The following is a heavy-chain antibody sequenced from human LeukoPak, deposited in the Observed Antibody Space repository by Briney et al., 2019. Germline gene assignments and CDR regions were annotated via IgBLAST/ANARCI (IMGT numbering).Heavy chain of an antibody. V-gene: IGHV4-61*01. CDR3: ARAGVTHDAFDI. CDR1: GGSVSSGSYY. J-gene: IGHJ3*02. D-gene: IGHD3-10*01. CDR2: IYYSGST. Sequence: SETLSLTCTVSGGSVSSGSYYWSWIRQPPGKGLEWIGYIYYSGSTNYNPSLKSRVTISVDTSKNQFSLKLSSVTAADTAVYYCARAGVTHDAFDIWGQGTMVTVSP.